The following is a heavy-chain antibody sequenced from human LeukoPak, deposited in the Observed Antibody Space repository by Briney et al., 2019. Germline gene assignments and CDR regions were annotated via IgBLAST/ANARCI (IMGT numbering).Heavy chain of an antibody. CDR3: AKALFGAYYYGSGSYDNWFDP. Sequence: GGSLRLSCAVSGFTFSSYAMSWVRQAPGKGLEWVSAISGSGGSTYYADSVKGRFTISRDNSKNTLYLQMNSLRAEDTAVYYCAKALFGAYYYGSGSYDNWFDPWGQGTLVTVSS. J-gene: IGHJ5*02. CDR2: ISGSGGST. CDR1: GFTFSSYA. V-gene: IGHV3-23*01. D-gene: IGHD3-10*01.